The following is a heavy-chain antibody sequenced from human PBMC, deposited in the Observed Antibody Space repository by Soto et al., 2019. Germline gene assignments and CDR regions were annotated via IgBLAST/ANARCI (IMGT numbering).Heavy chain of an antibody. V-gene: IGHV4-31*03. Sequence: QVQLQESGPGLVKPSQTLSLTCTVSGGSISSGGYYWSWIRQHPGKGLEWIGYIYYSGSTYYNPSLKSRVTISVDTSKNQFSLKLSSVTAADTAVYYCARRGYPPIRGHAAGTPRGGWTDYWGQGTLVTVSS. D-gene: IGHD6-13*01. CDR2: IYYSGST. CDR1: GGSISSGGYY. J-gene: IGHJ4*02. CDR3: ARRGYPPIRGHAAGTPRGGWTDY.